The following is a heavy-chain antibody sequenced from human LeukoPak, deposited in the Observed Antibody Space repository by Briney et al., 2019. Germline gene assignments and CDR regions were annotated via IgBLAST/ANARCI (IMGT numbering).Heavy chain of an antibody. V-gene: IGHV3-48*01. CDR2: ITSSSSRI. CDR3: AKGGLPYNWFDP. CDR1: GFSFTSYS. Sequence: GGSLRLSCAASGFSFTSYSLNWVRQAPGKDLEWISYITSSSSRIYYADSVKGRFTISRDNSKNTLYLQMNSLRAEDTAVYYCAKGGLPYNWFDPWGQGTLVTVSS. J-gene: IGHJ5*02.